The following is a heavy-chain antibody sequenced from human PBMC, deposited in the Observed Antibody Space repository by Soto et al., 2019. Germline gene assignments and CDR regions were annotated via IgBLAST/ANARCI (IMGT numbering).Heavy chain of an antibody. CDR3: ARAGGLIVRYSGYQIGPLKPFDY. CDR1: GGSFSGYY. V-gene: IGHV4-34*01. Sequence: SETLSLTCAVYGGSFSGYYLSWIRQPPGKGLEWIGEINHSGSTNYNPSLKSRVTISVDTSKNQFSLKLSSVTAADTAVYYCARAGGLIVRYSGYQIGPLKPFDYWGQGTLVTVS. CDR2: INHSGST. J-gene: IGHJ4*02. D-gene: IGHD5-12*01.